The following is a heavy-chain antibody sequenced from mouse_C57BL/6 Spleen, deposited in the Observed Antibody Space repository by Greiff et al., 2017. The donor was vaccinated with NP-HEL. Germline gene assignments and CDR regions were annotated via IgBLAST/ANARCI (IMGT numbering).Heavy chain of an antibody. CDR1: GYTFTGYW. CDR3: ARRLSYDYDEGINFDY. CDR2: ILPGSGST. V-gene: IGHV1-9*01. D-gene: IGHD2-4*01. Sequence: QVHLQQSGAELMKPGASVKLSCKATGYTFTGYWIEWVKQRPGHGLEWIGEILPGSGSTNYNEKFKGKATFTADTSSNTAYMQLSSLTTEDSAIYYCARRLSYDYDEGINFDYWGQGTTLTVSS. J-gene: IGHJ2*01.